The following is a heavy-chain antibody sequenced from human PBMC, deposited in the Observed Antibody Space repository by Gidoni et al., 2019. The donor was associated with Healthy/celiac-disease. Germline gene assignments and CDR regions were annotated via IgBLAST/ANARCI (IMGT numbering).Heavy chain of an antibody. Sequence: QVQLVQSGAEGTKPGASVKVSCKASGYTFPSYGISWVRQAPGQGLEWMGWISAYNGNTNYAQKLQGRVTMTTDTSTSTAYMELRSLRSDDTAVYYCAREYGSGINRWGWFDPWGQGTLVTVSS. CDR2: ISAYNGNT. CDR1: GYTFPSYG. J-gene: IGHJ5*02. D-gene: IGHD3-10*01. CDR3: AREYGSGINRWGWFDP. V-gene: IGHV1-18*01.